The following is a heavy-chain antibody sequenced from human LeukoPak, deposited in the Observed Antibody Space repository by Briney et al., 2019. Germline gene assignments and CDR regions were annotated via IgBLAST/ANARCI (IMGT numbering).Heavy chain of an antibody. CDR3: ARAENSVAQVDY. D-gene: IGHD6-19*01. J-gene: IGHJ4*02. CDR1: GFTFSSYA. Sequence: GGFLRLSCAVSGFTFSSYAMHWVRQAPGKGLEWVAVISYDASNKYHADSVRGRFTISRDNSKNTLFLQMNSLRAEDTAVYYCARAENSVAQVDYWGQGTLVTVSS. CDR2: ISYDASNK. V-gene: IGHV3-30*04.